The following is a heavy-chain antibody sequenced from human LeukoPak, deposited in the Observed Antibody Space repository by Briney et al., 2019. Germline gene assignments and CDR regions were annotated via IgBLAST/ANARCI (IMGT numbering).Heavy chain of an antibody. Sequence: SETLSLTCTVSGGSISNYYWSWLRQPAGKGLEWIGRINTSGSGDYNPSLQSRVTMSVDTSKNQFSLKLNSVTAADTAVYYCAKSNGYGLIDIWGQGTMVTVSS. V-gene: IGHV4-4*07. CDR1: GGSISNYY. CDR3: AKSNGYGLIDI. CDR2: INTSGSG. J-gene: IGHJ3*02. D-gene: IGHD3-22*01.